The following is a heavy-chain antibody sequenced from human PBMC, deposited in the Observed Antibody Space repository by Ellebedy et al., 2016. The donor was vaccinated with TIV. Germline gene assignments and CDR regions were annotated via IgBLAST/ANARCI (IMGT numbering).Heavy chain of an antibody. CDR1: GFTFNAFA. CDR3: VKRGGGWFHEPLDY. J-gene: IGHJ4*02. D-gene: IGHD6-19*01. Sequence: GESLKISCSASGFTFNAFAIHWVRQAPGKGLEHVSAFSSKGDHTYYADSVKGRFTISRDNFNTTVYLQMSSLRPGDTALYYCVKRGGGWFHEPLDYWGQGTLVTVSS. V-gene: IGHV3-64D*06. CDR2: FSSKGDHT.